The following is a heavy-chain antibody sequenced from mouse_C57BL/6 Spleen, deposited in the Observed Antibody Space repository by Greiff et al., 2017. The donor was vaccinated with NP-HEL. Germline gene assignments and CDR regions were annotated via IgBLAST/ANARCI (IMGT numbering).Heavy chain of an antibody. CDR1: GFNIKNTY. V-gene: IGHV14-3*01. CDR3: ARALYDYDEGYAMDY. J-gene: IGHJ4*01. CDR2: IDPANGNT. D-gene: IGHD2-4*01. Sequence: EVQLKQSVAELVRPGASVKLSCTASGFNIKNTYMHWVKQRPEQGLEWIGRIDPANGNTKYAPKFQGKATITADTSSNTAYLQLSSLTSEDTAIYYFARALYDYDEGYAMDYWGQGTSVTVSS.